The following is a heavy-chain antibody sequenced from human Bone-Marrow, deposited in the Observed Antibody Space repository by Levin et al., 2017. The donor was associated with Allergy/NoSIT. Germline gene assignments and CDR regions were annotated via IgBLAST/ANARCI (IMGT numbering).Heavy chain of an antibody. Sequence: GGSLRLSCKGSGYSFSSYWIGWVRQMPGKGLEWMGIIYLGDSETRYSPSFQGQVTISADRSITTAYLQWSSLKASDTATYYCAKTDSGRYFVNLNPWGQGTLVTVSS. CDR2: IYLGDSET. J-gene: IGHJ5*02. V-gene: IGHV5-51*01. CDR3: AKTDSGRYFVNLNP. D-gene: IGHD1-26*01. CDR1: GYSFSSYW.